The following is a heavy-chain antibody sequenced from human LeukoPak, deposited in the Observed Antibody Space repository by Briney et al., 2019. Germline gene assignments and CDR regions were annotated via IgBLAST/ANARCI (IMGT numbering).Heavy chain of an antibody. D-gene: IGHD1-1*01. CDR1: GVSITTYY. V-gene: IGHV4-59*01. J-gene: IGHJ5*02. Sequence: SETLSLTCTVSGVSITTYYWSWIRQPPGKGLEWIGHIYGSGSTNYNPSLKSRVTLSVDTSKNQFSLKLSSVTAADTAVYYCAREGTSGTHLNWFDPWGQGTLVTVSS. CDR2: IYGSGST. CDR3: AREGTSGTHLNWFDP.